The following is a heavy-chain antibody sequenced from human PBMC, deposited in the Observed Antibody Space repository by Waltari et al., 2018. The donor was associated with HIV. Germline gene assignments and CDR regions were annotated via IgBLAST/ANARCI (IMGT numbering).Heavy chain of an antibody. CDR1: GYTSTSYD. V-gene: IGHV1-8*01. D-gene: IGHD3-16*02. J-gene: IGHJ4*02. CDR3: AGTAYMWGNYRLHFEY. Sequence: QVQLVQSGAEVKQSGASAKVSCKASGYTSTSYDIIWVRQATGQGLEGMGWMNPNSGNRGYTQKFQGRVTMTRNTSRSTAYMELSSLGSEDTAVYYCAGTAYMWGNYRLHFEYWGQGTLVTVSS. CDR2: MNPNSGNR.